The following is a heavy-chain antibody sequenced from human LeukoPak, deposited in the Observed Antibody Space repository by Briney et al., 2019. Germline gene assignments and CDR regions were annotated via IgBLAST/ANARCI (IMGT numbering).Heavy chain of an antibody. Sequence: PGGSLRLSCAASGFTFSDYYMSWIRQAPGKGLEWVSYISSSGSTIYYADSVKGRFTISRDNSKNTVYLQMNSLRAEDTALYYCGASGTYPIDYWGQGTLVTVSS. V-gene: IGHV3-11*04. CDR1: GFTFSDYY. CDR2: ISSSGSTI. J-gene: IGHJ4*02. CDR3: GASGTYPIDY. D-gene: IGHD3-10*01.